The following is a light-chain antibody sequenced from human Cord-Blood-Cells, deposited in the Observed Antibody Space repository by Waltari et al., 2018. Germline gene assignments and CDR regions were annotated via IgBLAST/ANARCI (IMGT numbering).Light chain of an antibody. CDR3: QQYDNLYT. V-gene: IGKV1-33*01. Sequence: DIQMTQSPSSLSASVGDRVTITCQASQDISNYLNWYQQKPGKAPKLLIYDASNLETGVPSRFSGSGSGTDFTFTICSLQPEDIATYYCQQYDNLYTFGQGTKLEIK. CDR2: DAS. CDR1: QDISNY. J-gene: IGKJ2*01.